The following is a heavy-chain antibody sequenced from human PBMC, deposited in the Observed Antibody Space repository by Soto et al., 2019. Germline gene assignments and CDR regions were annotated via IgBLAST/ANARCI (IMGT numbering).Heavy chain of an antibody. CDR2: INPNSGGT. CDR1: GYTFTGYY. V-gene: IGHV1-2*02. Sequence: ASVKVSCKASGYTFTGYYMHWVRQAPGQGLEWMGWINPNSGGTNYAQKFQGRVTMTRDTSISTAYMELSRLRSDDTAVYYCARDTYDFWSGYSMDVWGQGNTITVSS. CDR3: ARDTYDFWSGYSMDV. J-gene: IGHJ6*02. D-gene: IGHD3-3*01.